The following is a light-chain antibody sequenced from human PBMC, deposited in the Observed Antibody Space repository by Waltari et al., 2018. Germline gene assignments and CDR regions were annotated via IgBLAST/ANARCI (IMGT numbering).Light chain of an antibody. CDR2: YKSDSDK. Sequence: QAVLTQPSSLSASPGASASLTCTLRSGINVGTYRIYGYLQKPGSPPQYLLRYKSDSDKQQGSGVPSRFSGSKDASANAGILLISGLQSEDEADYYCMIWHSSAWVFGGGTKLTVL. V-gene: IGLV5-45*02. CDR1: SGINVGTYR. CDR3: MIWHSSAWV. J-gene: IGLJ3*02.